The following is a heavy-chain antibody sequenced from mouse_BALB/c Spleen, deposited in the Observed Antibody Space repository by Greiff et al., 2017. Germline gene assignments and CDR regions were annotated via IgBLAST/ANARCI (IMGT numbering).Heavy chain of an antibody. CDR3: ARSGYDGSSYCDY. CDR2: ISSGSSTS. CDR1: GFTFSSFG. V-gene: IGHV5-17*02. Sequence: DVKLVESGGGLVQPGGSLKLSCAASGFTFSSFGMYWVRQTPEKRLEWVAYISSGSSTSYYPDTVKGRFTISRDNAKNTLYLQMTSLRSEDTAMYYWARSGYDGSSYCDYWGEGTTVTVSA. D-gene: IGHD1-1*01. J-gene: IGHJ2*01.